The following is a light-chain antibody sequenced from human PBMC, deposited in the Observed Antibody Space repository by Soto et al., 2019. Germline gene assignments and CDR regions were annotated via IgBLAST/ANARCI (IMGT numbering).Light chain of an antibody. CDR3: QQSDSTPLT. CDR1: QSISSY. CDR2: TSS. Sequence: DIQMTQSPSSLSASVGDTVTITRRASQSISSYLNWYQQKPGKAPNLLIFTSSNLQSGVPPRFSGSGSGTEFTLTISSLQPEDFATYYCQQSDSTPLTFGGGTKVDIK. J-gene: IGKJ4*01. V-gene: IGKV1-39*01.